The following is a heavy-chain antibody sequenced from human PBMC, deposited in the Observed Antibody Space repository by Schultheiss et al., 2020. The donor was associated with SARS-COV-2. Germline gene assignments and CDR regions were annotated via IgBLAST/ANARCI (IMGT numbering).Heavy chain of an antibody. Sequence: GGSLRLSCAASGFTFSSYAMSWVRQAPGKGLEWVSAISGSGGSTYYADSVKGRFTISRDNSKNTLYLQMNSLRAEDTAVYYCAKNLLQTIAAAGRYAFDIWGQGTMVTVSS. CDR1: GFTFSSYA. CDR3: AKNLLQTIAAAGRYAFDI. J-gene: IGHJ3*02. V-gene: IGHV3-23*01. CDR2: ISGSGGST. D-gene: IGHD6-13*01.